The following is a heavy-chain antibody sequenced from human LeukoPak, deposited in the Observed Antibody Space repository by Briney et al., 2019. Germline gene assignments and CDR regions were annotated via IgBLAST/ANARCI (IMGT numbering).Heavy chain of an antibody. D-gene: IGHD3-3*02. Sequence: PGGSLRLSCAASGFTFSSYWMHWVRQAPGKGLVWVSRINSDGSSTSYADSVKGRFTISRDNAKNTLYLQMNSLRAEDTALYYCARVGSISWAYFDYWGQGTLVSVSS. CDR2: INSDGSST. CDR1: GFTFSSYW. CDR3: ARVGSISWAYFDY. J-gene: IGHJ4*02. V-gene: IGHV3-74*01.